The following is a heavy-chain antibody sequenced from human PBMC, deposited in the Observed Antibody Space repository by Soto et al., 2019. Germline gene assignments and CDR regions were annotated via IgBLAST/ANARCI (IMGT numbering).Heavy chain of an antibody. V-gene: IGHV4-34*01. CDR1: GGSFSGYY. D-gene: IGHD3-3*01. CDR3: TRVFGVVIVSLDV. CDR2: INHSGST. J-gene: IGHJ6*02. Sequence: QVQLQQWGAGLLKPSETLSLTCAVYGGSFSGYYWSWIRQPPGKGLEWIGEINHSGSTNYNPSLKSRVTISVDTSKNQFSLKLSSVTAADTAVYYCTRVFGVVIVSLDVWGQGTTVTVSS.